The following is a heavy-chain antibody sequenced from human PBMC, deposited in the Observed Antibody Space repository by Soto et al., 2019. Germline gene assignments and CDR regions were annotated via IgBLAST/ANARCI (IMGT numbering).Heavy chain of an antibody. CDR1: GYTFTNFV. CDR2: ISAYNGNT. J-gene: IGHJ4*02. Sequence: ASVNVSCKASGYTFTNFVIRWVRQAPGQGLEWMGWISAYNGNTNYAQNFQGRVTMTTDTSTSTAYMELRSLRSDDTAVYYCARDQRALRYFDYWGQGTLVTVSS. V-gene: IGHV1-18*01. CDR3: ARDQRALRYFDY.